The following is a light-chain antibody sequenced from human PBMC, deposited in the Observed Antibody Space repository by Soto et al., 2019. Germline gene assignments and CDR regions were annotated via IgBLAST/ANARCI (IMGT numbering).Light chain of an antibody. CDR3: QQYNSYSPK. CDR1: HSISSW. Sequence: GDTVPITCLASHSISSWLAWYQQKPGKAPKLLIYDASSLESGVPSRFSGSGAGTEFTLTISSLQPDDFATYYCQQYNSYSPKFGQGTKVDIK. V-gene: IGKV1-5*01. CDR2: DAS. J-gene: IGKJ1*01.